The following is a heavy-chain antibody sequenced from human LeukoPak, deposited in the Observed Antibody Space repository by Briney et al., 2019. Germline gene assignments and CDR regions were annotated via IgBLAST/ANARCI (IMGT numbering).Heavy chain of an antibody. Sequence: GESLKISCKGSGYRFDNSWVGWVRQMPGKGLEWMGLVYPGDPDIRYSPSFQGQVIISADKSINTAYLQWSSLKASDTAMYYCARTGYSSGQPGLGYWGQGTLVTVSS. V-gene: IGHV5-51*01. J-gene: IGHJ4*02. CDR3: ARTGYSSGQPGLGY. D-gene: IGHD6-19*01. CDR1: GYRFDNSW. CDR2: VYPGDPDI.